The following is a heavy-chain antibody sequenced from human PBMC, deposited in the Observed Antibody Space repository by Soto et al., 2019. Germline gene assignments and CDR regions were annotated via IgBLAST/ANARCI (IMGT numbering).Heavy chain of an antibody. Sequence: QVRLHESGPGLVKPSETLSLTCTVSTDSFNDYYWSWIRQPPGKGLEWIGSIYHTWDTNYNPSLESRVSISVDTSKIQFSLSLSSVTAADTAVYYCARDVGIHDAFDIWGQGTLVTVSS. CDR3: ARDVGIHDAFDI. V-gene: IGHV4-59*13. J-gene: IGHJ3*02. D-gene: IGHD5-18*01. CDR2: IYHTWDT. CDR1: TDSFNDYY.